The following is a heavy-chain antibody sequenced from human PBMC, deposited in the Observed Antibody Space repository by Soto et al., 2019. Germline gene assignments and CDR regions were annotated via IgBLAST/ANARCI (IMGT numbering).Heavy chain of an antibody. D-gene: IGHD3-22*01. CDR2: IWYDGSNK. V-gene: IGHV3-33*01. CDR1: GFTFSSYG. CDR3: ARVSYDSSGYYFDY. Sequence: GGSLRLSCAASGFTFSSYGMHWVRQAPGKGLEWVAVIWYDGSNKYYADSVKGRFTISRDNSKNTLYLQMNSLRAEDTAVYYCARVSYDSSGYYFDYWGQGTLVTVSS. J-gene: IGHJ4*02.